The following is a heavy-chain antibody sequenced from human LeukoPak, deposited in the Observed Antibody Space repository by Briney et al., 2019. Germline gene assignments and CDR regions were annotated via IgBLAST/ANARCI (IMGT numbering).Heavy chain of an antibody. D-gene: IGHD3-3*01. CDR2: ISSSSSTI. CDR1: GFTFSSYS. Sequence: GSLRLSCAASGFTFSSYSMNWVRQAPGKGLEWVSYISSSSSTIYYADSVKGRFTISRDNAKNSLYLQMNSLRAEDTAVYYCAKETYYDFWSGSSNWFDPWGQGTLVTVSS. CDR3: AKETYYDFWSGSSNWFDP. V-gene: IGHV3-48*01. J-gene: IGHJ5*02.